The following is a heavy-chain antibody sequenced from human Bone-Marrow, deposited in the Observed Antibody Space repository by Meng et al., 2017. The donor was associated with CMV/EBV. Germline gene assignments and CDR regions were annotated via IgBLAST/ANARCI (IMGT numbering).Heavy chain of an antibody. J-gene: IGHJ6*02. D-gene: IGHD2-21*01. CDR2: IYPGDSDT. V-gene: IGHV5-51*01. CDR3: ASRFRQIPYYYNGMDV. Sequence: GEALKISCKASGYSFSDYLIGWVRQMPGKGLEWMGIIYPGDSDTRDSPSIQGQVTVSSDKSNSTAYLQWSSLKASDTAMYYCASRFRQIPYYYNGMDVWGQGTTATVPS. CDR1: GYSFSDYL.